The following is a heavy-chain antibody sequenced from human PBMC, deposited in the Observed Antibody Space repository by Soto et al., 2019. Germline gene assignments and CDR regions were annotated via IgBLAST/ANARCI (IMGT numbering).Heavy chain of an antibody. V-gene: IGHV4-31*03. CDR1: GGSIRRGGSY. J-gene: IGHJ5*02. Sequence: SEALSLTGTVCGGSIRRGGSYWCWIRQHLGKGLEWIGYIYYSGSTYYNPSLKSRVTISVDTSKNQFSLKLSSVTAADTAVYYCARDPGSSWYGSWFDPWGQGTLVTVSS. D-gene: IGHD6-13*01. CDR2: IYYSGST. CDR3: ARDPGSSWYGSWFDP.